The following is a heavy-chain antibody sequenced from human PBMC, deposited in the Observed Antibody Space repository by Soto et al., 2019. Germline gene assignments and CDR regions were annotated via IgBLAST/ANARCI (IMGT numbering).Heavy chain of an antibody. CDR3: AGDLYCSFSSCYTDSCGMDV. CDR1: GYTFISYA. Sequence: GASVKVSCKASGYTFISYAMHWVRQAPGQRLEWMGWINAGNGNTKYSQKFQGRVTITRDTSASTAYMELSSLRSEDTAVYYCAGDLYCSFSSCYTDSCGMDVWGQGTTGTVSS. J-gene: IGHJ6*02. CDR2: INAGNGNT. D-gene: IGHD2-2*02. V-gene: IGHV1-3*01.